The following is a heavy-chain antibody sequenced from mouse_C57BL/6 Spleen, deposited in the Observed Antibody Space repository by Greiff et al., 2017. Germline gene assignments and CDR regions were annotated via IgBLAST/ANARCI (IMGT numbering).Heavy chain of an antibody. CDR2: IDPENGDT. CDR1: GFNIKDAY. Sequence: VQLQQSGAELVRPGASVKLSCTASGFNIKDAYMHWVKQRPEQGLEWIGWIDPENGDTEYAAKFQGKATITADTSSNTAYLQLSSLRSEDTAVYYYTTPYGNRFGDWGQGTLVTVAA. J-gene: IGHJ3*01. V-gene: IGHV14-4*01. D-gene: IGHD2-10*02. CDR3: TTPYGNRFGD.